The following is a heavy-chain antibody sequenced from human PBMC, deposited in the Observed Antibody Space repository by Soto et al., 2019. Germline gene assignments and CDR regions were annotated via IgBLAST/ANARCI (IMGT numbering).Heavy chain of an antibody. CDR1: GGSTSSDNS. CDR3: AREGGESSDGLYYFDS. Sequence: SETLSLTFTVSGGSTSSDNSCSWIRQPPGKGLEWIGHIYYSGNTDYNPSLKSRLSISIDTSKNQFSLKLSSVTAADTAVYFCAREGGESSDGLYYFDSWGQGSLVTVSS. V-gene: IGHV4-30-4*01. CDR2: IYYSGNT. J-gene: IGHJ4*02. D-gene: IGHD6-6*01.